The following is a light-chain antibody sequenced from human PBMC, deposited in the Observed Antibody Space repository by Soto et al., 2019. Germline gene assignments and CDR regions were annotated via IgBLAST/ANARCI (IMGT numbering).Light chain of an antibody. CDR3: QQYGSIPWT. CDR1: QSVSSSY. V-gene: IGKV3-20*01. Sequence: EIVLTQSPGTLSLSPGDRATLSCRASQSVSSSYLAWYQQKPGQAPRLLIYGASNRATGIPDRFSGSGSGTDFTLTISRLEPEDFAVYYCQQYGSIPWTFGQGTKVDIK. CDR2: GAS. J-gene: IGKJ1*01.